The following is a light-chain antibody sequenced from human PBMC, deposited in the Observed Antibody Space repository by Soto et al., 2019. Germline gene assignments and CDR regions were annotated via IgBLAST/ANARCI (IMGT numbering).Light chain of an antibody. CDR1: SSNIGAGYE. Sequence: QSVLTQPPSVSEAPGQRVTISCTGSSSNIGAGYEAHWYQQVPGKAPKLLIYENNNRPSGVPDRFSGSKSGTSASLAITGLQAEDEAEYYCQSYASSRSGYVFGTGTKLTVL. CDR2: ENN. V-gene: IGLV1-40*01. J-gene: IGLJ1*01. CDR3: QSYASSRSGYV.